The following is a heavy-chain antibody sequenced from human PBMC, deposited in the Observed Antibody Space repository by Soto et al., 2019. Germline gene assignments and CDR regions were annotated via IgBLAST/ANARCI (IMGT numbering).Heavy chain of an antibody. CDR2: TYYRSKWYT. CDR1: GYSVSSNSGA. CDR3: SGKSVAGAIDY. Sequence: PSQTLSLTCAISGYSVSSNSGALDWIRQSPSRGLEWLGRTYYRSKWYTGHEVSVRSRITITPDTSNHHFSLQLSSVTPEDTAVYYCSGKSVAGAIDYWGQGTTVTVSS. D-gene: IGHD6-19*01. V-gene: IGHV6-1*01. J-gene: IGHJ4*01.